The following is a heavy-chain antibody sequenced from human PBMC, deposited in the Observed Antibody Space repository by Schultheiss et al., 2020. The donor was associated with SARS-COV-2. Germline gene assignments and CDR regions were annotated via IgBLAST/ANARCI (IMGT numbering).Heavy chain of an antibody. D-gene: IGHD1-26*01. CDR3: AKDDGIVGPRSAFDY. CDR1: GFNFRSNN. Sequence: GESLKISCAASGFNFRSNNMHWVRQAPGKGLEWVAVIWHDGSNKYYADSVKGRFTISRDNSKNTLYLQMNSLRAEDTAVYYCAKDDGIVGPRSAFDYWGQGTLVTVSS. V-gene: IGHV3-33*06. CDR2: IWHDGSNK. J-gene: IGHJ4*02.